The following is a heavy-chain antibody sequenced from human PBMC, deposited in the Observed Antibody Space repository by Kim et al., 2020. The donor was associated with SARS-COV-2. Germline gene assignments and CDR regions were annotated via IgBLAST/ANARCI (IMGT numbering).Heavy chain of an antibody. CDR3: ARVMKGVSATEYYFEH. Sequence: GGSLRLSCAASGFTFSSYEMNWVRQAPGKGLEWVSYISSSGITIYYADSVKGRFTISRDNAKNSLYLHMNSLRAEDTAVYYCARVMKGVSATEYYFEHWGQGTLVTVSS. D-gene: IGHD3-10*01. J-gene: IGHJ4*02. CDR2: ISSSGITI. V-gene: IGHV3-48*03. CDR1: GFTFSSYE.